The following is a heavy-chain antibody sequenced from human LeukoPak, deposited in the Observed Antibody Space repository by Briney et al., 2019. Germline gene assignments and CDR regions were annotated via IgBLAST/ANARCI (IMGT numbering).Heavy chain of an antibody. Sequence: ALVKVSCKASGYTFTSYYMHWVRQAPGQGLEWMGIINPSGGSTSYAQKFQGRVTMTRDTSTSTVYMELSSLRSEDTAVYYCARAPVAATEYYYYYYMDVWGKGTTVTVSS. V-gene: IGHV1-46*01. J-gene: IGHJ6*03. CDR3: ARAPVAATEYYYYYYMDV. D-gene: IGHD2-15*01. CDR1: GYTFTSYY. CDR2: INPSGGST.